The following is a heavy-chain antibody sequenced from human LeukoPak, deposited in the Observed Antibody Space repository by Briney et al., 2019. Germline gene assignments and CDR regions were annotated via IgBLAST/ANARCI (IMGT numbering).Heavy chain of an antibody. Sequence: GASVKVSCKASGYTFTGYYMHWVRQAPGQGLEWMGWINPDSGGTNYVQKFQGRVTMTRDTSISTAYMELSRLRSDDTAVYYCVRDTISGPSFNFDYWGQGTLVTVSS. CDR3: VRDTISGPSFNFDY. V-gene: IGHV1-2*02. CDR2: INPDSGGT. D-gene: IGHD2-15*01. CDR1: GYTFTGYY. J-gene: IGHJ4*02.